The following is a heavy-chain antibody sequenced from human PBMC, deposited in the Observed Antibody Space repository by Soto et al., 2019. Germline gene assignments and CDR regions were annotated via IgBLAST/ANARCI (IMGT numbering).Heavy chain of an antibody. Sequence: ASVKVSCKASGYTFTSYAMHWVRQAPGQRLEWMGWINAGNGNTKYSQKFQGRVTITRDTSASTAYMELSSLRSEDTAVYYCARDASGDPSRGPFDYWGQGTLVTVSS. CDR3: ARDASGDPSRGPFDY. V-gene: IGHV1-3*01. CDR1: GYTFTSYA. J-gene: IGHJ4*02. CDR2: INAGNGNT. D-gene: IGHD7-27*01.